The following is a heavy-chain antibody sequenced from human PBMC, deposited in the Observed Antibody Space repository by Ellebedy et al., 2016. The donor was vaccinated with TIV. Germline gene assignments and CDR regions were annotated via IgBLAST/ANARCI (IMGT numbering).Heavy chain of an antibody. CDR3: ARATAGFDY. Sequence: PGGSLRLSCAASGFTFSSYDMHWVRQGSGNGLEWVSSIGAAVDTYYAGFVKGRVAISRENAKNSLYLQLNNVRVGDTAVYYCARATAGFDYWGQGTLVTVSS. J-gene: IGHJ4*02. CDR2: IGAAVDT. CDR1: GFTFSSYD. D-gene: IGHD1-14*01. V-gene: IGHV3-13*01.